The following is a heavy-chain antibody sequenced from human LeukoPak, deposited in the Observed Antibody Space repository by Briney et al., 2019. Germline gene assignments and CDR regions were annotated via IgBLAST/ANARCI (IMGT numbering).Heavy chain of an antibody. D-gene: IGHD1-26*01. CDR1: GFTFSSYW. J-gene: IGHJ4*02. Sequence: GSLRLSCAASGFTFSSYWMHWVRQAPGKGLVWVSRINSDGSSTFYADSVKGRFTISRDNAKNTLYLQMSSLRAEDTAVYYCARGDSGSTTPIDYWGQGTLVTVSS. CDR3: ARGDSGSTTPIDY. V-gene: IGHV3-74*01. CDR2: INSDGSST.